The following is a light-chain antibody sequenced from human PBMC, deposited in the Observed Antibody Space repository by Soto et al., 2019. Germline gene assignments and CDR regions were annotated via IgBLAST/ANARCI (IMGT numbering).Light chain of an antibody. J-gene: IGKJ4*01. CDR2: GAS. Sequence: EIVMTQSPATLSVSPGESATLSCRASQSVRSNLAWYQQKPGQAPRLLIYGASTRATGIPARFSGSGSGTEFTLTIRGLQSEDFAVYYCHQYNMWPPLIFGGGTKVEIK. CDR1: QSVRSN. V-gene: IGKV3-15*01. CDR3: HQYNMWPPLI.